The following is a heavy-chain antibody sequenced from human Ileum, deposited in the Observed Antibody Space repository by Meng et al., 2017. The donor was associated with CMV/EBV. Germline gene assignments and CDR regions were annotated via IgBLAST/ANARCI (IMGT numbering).Heavy chain of an antibody. D-gene: IGHD3-22*01. CDR3: TGSTRGYYDITGYFEY. CDR1: GFTFRSYE. CDR2: ISSSGTTI. J-gene: IGHJ4*02. Sequence: GESLKISCPASGFTFRSYEMNWVRQAPGKGLEWVSYISSSGTTIYYADSVKGRFTISRDNAKNSLYLQMNSLGAENTAIYYCTGSTRGYYDITGYFEYWGQGALVTVSS. V-gene: IGHV3-48*03.